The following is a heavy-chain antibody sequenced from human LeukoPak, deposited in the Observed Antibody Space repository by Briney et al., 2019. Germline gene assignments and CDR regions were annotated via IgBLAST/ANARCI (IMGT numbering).Heavy chain of an antibody. Sequence: GGSLRLSCAASGFTFDDYAMHWVRQAPGKGLEWVSGISWNSGSIVYADSVKGRFTISRDNAKNSLYLQVNSLRAEDTALYYCAKAPGYYYDSGGNFDYWGQGTLVTVSS. CDR3: AKAPGYYYDSGGNFDY. J-gene: IGHJ4*02. D-gene: IGHD3-22*01. V-gene: IGHV3-9*01. CDR2: ISWNSGSI. CDR1: GFTFDDYA.